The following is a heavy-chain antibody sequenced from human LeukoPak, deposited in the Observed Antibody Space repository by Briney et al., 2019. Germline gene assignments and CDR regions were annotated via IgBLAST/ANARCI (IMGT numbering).Heavy chain of an antibody. D-gene: IGHD2-2*01. J-gene: IGHJ4*02. V-gene: IGHV1-18*01. Sequence: ASVKVSCKASGYTFTTSGINWVRQAPGQGLEWMGCINVYNGNTNYAQKFQVRITMTRDTSTSTAYMELRSLKSDDTAVYYCARGLVVPAAMGEFDYWGQGTLIAVSS. CDR3: ARGLVVPAAMGEFDY. CDR2: INVYNGNT. CDR1: GYTFTTSG.